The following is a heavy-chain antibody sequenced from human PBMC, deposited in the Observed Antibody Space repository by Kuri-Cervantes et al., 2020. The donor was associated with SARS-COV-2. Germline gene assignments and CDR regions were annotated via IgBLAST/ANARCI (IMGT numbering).Heavy chain of an antibody. CDR1: GGTFSKYV. J-gene: IGHJ4*02. V-gene: IGHV1-69*06. D-gene: IGHD3-10*01. Sequence: SVKVSCKTSGGTFSKYVIDWVRQAPGQGLEWMGRIVPFFGTANYAQKFQGRVTITADKSTSTAYMELSSLRSEDTAVYYCAMVRGVINATDYWGQGTQVTVSS. CDR2: IVPFFGTA. CDR3: AMVRGVINATDY.